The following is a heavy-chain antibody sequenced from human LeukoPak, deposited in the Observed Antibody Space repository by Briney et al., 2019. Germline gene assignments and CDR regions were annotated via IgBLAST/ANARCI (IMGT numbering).Heavy chain of an antibody. Sequence: GGSLRLSCAASGFTFSNYGMHWVRQAPGKGLEWVALISYDGSNKYYADSVKGRFTISRDNSKNTLYLQMNSLRAEDTAVYYCVNLSGYDVGPDAFDIWGQGTMVTVSS. V-gene: IGHV3-30*18. J-gene: IGHJ3*02. CDR2: ISYDGSNK. CDR3: VNLSGYDVGPDAFDI. CDR1: GFTFSNYG. D-gene: IGHD5-12*01.